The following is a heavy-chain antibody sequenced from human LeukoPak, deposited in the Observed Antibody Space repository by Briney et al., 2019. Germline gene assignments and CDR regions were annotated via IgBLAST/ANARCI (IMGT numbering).Heavy chain of an antibody. V-gene: IGHV4-61*02. CDR1: GGSISSGSYY. CDR2: IYTSGST. J-gene: IGHJ4*02. CDR3: ARGFSTYYYDSSGYYYIRD. D-gene: IGHD3-22*01. Sequence: SETLSLTCTVSGGSISSGSYYWRWIRQPAGKGLEWIGRIYTSGSTNYNPSLKSRVTISVDTSKNQFSLKLSSVTAADTAVYYCARGFSTYYYDSSGYYYIRDWGQGALVTVSS.